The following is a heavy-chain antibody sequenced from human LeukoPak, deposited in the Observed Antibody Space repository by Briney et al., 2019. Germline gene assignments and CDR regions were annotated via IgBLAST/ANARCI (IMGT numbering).Heavy chain of an antibody. J-gene: IGHJ4*02. D-gene: IGHD2-21*01. Sequence: GGSLRLSCAASGFTFSNYAFHWVRQPPGKGLEWVAVISYDGSNKFHADSVKGRFTISRDNSKNTLYLQMNSLRAEDTAVYYCAKDRGPEFLDYWGQGTLVTVSS. CDR2: ISYDGSNK. CDR3: AKDRGPEFLDY. CDR1: GFTFSNYA. V-gene: IGHV3-30*04.